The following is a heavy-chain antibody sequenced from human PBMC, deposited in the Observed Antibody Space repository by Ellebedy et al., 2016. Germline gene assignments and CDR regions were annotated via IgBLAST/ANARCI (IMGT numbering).Heavy chain of an antibody. V-gene: IGHV3-30*14. CDR3: ARGAALTGASLDY. J-gene: IGHJ4*02. CDR1: GLTVSNAW. Sequence: GGSLRLSXAASGLTVSNAWMTWVRQAPGKGLEWVATISYDGSNKYYADSVKGRFTISRDNSKDMIYLHMNSLRPEDTSVFYCARGAALTGASLDYWGRGTLVTVSS. D-gene: IGHD3-9*01. CDR2: ISYDGSNK.